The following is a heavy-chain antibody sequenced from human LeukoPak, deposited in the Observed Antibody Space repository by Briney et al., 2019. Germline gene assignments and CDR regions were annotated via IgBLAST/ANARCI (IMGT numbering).Heavy chain of an antibody. V-gene: IGHV4-30-2*01. D-gene: IGHD2-15*01. J-gene: IGHJ5*02. Sequence: SETLSLTCTVSGGSISSGGYYWSWIRQPPGKGLEWIGYIYHSGSTYYNPSLKSRVTISVDRSKNQFSLKLSSVTAADTAVYYCARGGVVVVVAARPRNWFDPWGQGTLVTVSS. CDR1: GGSISSGGYY. CDR3: ARGGVVVVVAARPRNWFDP. CDR2: IYHSGST.